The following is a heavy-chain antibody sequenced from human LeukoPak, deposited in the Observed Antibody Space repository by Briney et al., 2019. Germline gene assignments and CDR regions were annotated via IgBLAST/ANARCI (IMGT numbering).Heavy chain of an antibody. V-gene: IGHV3-20*04. CDR1: GFTFDDYG. Sequence: PGGSLRLSCVASGFTFDDYGMTWVRQAPGKGLEWVSGINWNGGSTGYADSVKGRFTISRDNAKNSLYLQMNSLRAEDTAVYYCARALVDSSGYYYRDAFDIWGQGTMVTVSS. CDR3: ARALVDSSGYYYRDAFDI. J-gene: IGHJ3*02. CDR2: INWNGGST. D-gene: IGHD3-22*01.